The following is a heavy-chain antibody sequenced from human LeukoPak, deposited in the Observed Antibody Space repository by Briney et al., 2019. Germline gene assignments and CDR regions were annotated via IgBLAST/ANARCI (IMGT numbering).Heavy chain of an antibody. Sequence: SETLSLTCTVSGGSISSSSYYWGWIRQPPGKGLEWIGTFYSSGSTYYNPSLKSRVTISIDTSKNQFSLKLSSVTAADTAVYYCARHQTLGIVYFDYWGQGTLVTVSS. J-gene: IGHJ4*02. CDR2: FYSSGST. CDR1: GGSISSSSYY. V-gene: IGHV4-39*01. D-gene: IGHD7-27*01. CDR3: ARHQTLGIVYFDY.